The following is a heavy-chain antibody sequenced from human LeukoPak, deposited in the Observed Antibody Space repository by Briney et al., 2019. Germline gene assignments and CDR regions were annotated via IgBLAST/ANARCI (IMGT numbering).Heavy chain of an antibody. CDR1: GFTVSSNY. CDR3: AKDPDYGDYG. D-gene: IGHD4-17*01. J-gene: IGHJ4*02. CDR2: ISGSGGST. V-gene: IGHV3-23*01. Sequence: GGSLRLSCAASGFTVSSNYMNWVRQAPGKGLEWVSAISGSGGSTYYADSVKGRFTISRDNSKNTLYLQMNGLRAEDTAVYYCAKDPDYGDYGWGQGTLVTVSS.